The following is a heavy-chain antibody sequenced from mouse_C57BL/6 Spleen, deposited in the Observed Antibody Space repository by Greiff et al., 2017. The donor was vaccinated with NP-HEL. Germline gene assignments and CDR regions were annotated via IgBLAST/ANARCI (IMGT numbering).Heavy chain of an antibody. V-gene: IGHV1-76*01. J-gene: IGHJ2*01. Sequence: QVQLQQSGAELVRPGASVKLSCKASGYTFTDYYINWVKQRPGQGLEWIARIYPGSGNTYYNEKFKGKATLTAEKSSSTAYMQLSSLTSEDSAVYFCASPNYYGTPYYFDYWGQGTTLTVSS. CDR2: IYPGSGNT. D-gene: IGHD1-1*01. CDR1: GYTFTDYY. CDR3: ASPNYYGTPYYFDY.